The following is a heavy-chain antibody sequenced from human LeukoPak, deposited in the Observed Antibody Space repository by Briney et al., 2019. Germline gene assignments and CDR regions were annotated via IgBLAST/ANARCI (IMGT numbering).Heavy chain of an antibody. D-gene: IGHD2-21*01. Sequence: SETLSLTCIVSGASISSYFWNWIRQPAGKGLEFIGHIYSSGSTHYNPSLKSRVTISVDTSKNQISLKLSSMTAADTAVYYCARVGGDYSYYYMDVWGKGTSVTVSS. CDR2: IYSSGST. J-gene: IGHJ6*03. CDR1: GASISSYF. V-gene: IGHV4-4*07. CDR3: ARVGGDYSYYYMDV.